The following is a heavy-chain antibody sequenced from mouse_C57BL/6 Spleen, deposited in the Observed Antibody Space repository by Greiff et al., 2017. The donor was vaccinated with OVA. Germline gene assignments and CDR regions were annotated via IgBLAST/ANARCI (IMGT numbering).Heavy chain of an antibody. D-gene: IGHD1-1*01. Sequence: EVQLVESGGGLVKPGGSLKLSCAASGFTFSDYGMHWVRQAPEKGLEWVAYISSGSSTIYYADTVKGRFTISRDNAKNTLFLQMTSLRSEDTAMYYCARDGSSYEYYAMDYWGQGTSVTVSS. J-gene: IGHJ4*01. CDR2: ISSGSSTI. V-gene: IGHV5-17*01. CDR3: ARDGSSYEYYAMDY. CDR1: GFTFSDYG.